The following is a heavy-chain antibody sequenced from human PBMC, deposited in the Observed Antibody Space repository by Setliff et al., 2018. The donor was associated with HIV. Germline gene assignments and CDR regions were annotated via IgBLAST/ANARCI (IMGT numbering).Heavy chain of an antibody. Sequence: ASVKVSCKASGYTFTGYYMHWVRQAPGQGLEWMGWINPNSGGTNYAQKFQGWVTMTRDTSISTAYMELSRLGSDDTAVYYCARAFAAAGTPFDYWGQGTLVTVS. D-gene: IGHD6-13*01. CDR2: INPNSGGT. CDR3: ARAFAAAGTPFDY. V-gene: IGHV1-2*04. CDR1: GYTFTGYY. J-gene: IGHJ4*02.